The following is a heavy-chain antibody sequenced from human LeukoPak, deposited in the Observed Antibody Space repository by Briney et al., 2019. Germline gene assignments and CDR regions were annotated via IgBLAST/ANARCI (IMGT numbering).Heavy chain of an antibody. CDR3: AKDRQMGAVYYFDY. V-gene: IGHV3-23*01. J-gene: IGHJ4*02. D-gene: IGHD1-26*01. Sequence: GGSLRLSCAASGFTFSSYGMSWVRQAPGKGLEWVSAISGSGGSTYYADSVKGRFTISRDNSKNALYLQMNSLRAEDTAVYYCAKDRQMGAVYYFDYWGQGTLVTVSS. CDR2: ISGSGGST. CDR1: GFTFSSYG.